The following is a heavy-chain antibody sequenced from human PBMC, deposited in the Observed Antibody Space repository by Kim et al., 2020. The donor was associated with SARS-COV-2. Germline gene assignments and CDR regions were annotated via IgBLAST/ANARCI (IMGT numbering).Heavy chain of an antibody. CDR3: TRGGRDCYNSQDY. J-gene: IGHJ4*02. D-gene: IGHD2-21*01. V-gene: IGHV3-30-3*01. Sequence: GGSLRLSCAASGFTFSYYTIHWVRQAPGKGLEWVAIISYDGSNIYYADSVKGRFTISRDNSKNTLYLQMNSLRADDTAVYYCTRGGRDCYNSQDYWGQGT. CDR2: ISYDGSNI. CDR1: GFTFSYYT.